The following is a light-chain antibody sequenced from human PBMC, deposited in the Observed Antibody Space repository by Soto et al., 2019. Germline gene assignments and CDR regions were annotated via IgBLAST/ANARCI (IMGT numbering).Light chain of an antibody. V-gene: IGLV1-51*01. CDR2: DNN. CDR1: SSNIGNNY. Sequence: QSVLTQPPSVSASPGQKVTISCSGSSSNIGNNYVSWYQQLPGTAPKLLIYDNNKRPSGIPDRFSGSKSGTSATLGITGLQTGDEDDYYCGTWESSLSAGVFGTGTKLTVL. J-gene: IGLJ1*01. CDR3: GTWESSLSAGV.